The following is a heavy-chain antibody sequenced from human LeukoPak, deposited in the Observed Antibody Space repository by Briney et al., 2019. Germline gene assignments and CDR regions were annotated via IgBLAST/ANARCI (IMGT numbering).Heavy chain of an antibody. CDR1: GVTFRIDE. D-gene: IGHD6-25*01. CDR3: AGDAEQRGYFDY. CDR2: ISSSGITI. V-gene: IGHV3-48*03. J-gene: IGHJ4*02. Sequence: GGSLRLSCAASGVTFRIDEMNWGRRAPGKGLEWVSYISSSGITIYYADSVKGRFTISRDTVKNSLYLQMKSVRAEDTAVYYCAGDAEQRGYFDYWGQGTLVTVSS.